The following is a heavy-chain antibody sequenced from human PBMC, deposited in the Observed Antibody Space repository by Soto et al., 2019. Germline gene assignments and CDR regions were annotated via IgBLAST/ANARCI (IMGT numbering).Heavy chain of an antibody. V-gene: IGHV3-23*01. CDR1: GFTFSSYA. CDR3: AKPAIAAPIRGYNWFDP. Sequence: EVQLLESGGGLVQPGGSLRLSCAASGFTFSSYAMSWVRQAPGKGLEWVSAISGSGGSTYYADSVKGRFTISRDNSKNTLYLQVNSLRAEDTAVYYCAKPAIAAPIRGYNWFDPWGQGTLVTVSS. CDR2: ISGSGGST. D-gene: IGHD6-13*01. J-gene: IGHJ5*02.